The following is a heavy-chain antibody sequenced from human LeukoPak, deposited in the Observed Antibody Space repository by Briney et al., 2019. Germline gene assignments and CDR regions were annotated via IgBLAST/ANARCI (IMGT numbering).Heavy chain of an antibody. CDR3: ALRLSTYYYDSSGLYGDY. D-gene: IGHD3-22*01. V-gene: IGHV1-2*06. CDR2: INPNSGGT. CDR1: GYTFTGYY. Sequence: ASVKVSCKPSGYTFTGYYMHWVRQAPGQGLEWMGRINPNSGGTNYAQKFQGRVTMTRDTSISTAYMELSRLRSDDTAVYYCALRLSTYYYDSSGLYGDYWGQGTLVTVSS. J-gene: IGHJ4*02.